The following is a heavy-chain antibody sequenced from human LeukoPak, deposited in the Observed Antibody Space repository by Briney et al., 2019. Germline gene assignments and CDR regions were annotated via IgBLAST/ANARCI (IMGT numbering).Heavy chain of an antibody. CDR2: ISYDGNNK. CDR1: GFIFSSYN. Sequence: GGSLRLSCAASGFIFSSYNMHWVRQAPGKGLEWVTMISYDGNNKYYADSVKGRFTISRDNSKNTLYLQMNSLRADDTAVYYCAREYLSPNFDYWGQGTLVTVSS. CDR3: AREYLSPNFDY. J-gene: IGHJ4*02. V-gene: IGHV3-30-3*01. D-gene: IGHD3-10*01.